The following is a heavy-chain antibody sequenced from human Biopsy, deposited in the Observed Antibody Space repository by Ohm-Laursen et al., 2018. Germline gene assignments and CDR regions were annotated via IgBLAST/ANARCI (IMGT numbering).Heavy chain of an antibody. Sequence: SLRLSCAASGFNFSAYGMHRVRQAPGKGLEWVAVISYDGSGEYYADSLQGRFTISRDNPKNTVDLQMNSLRAEDTAVYFCARDEKRWDYSNYFSWHFDLWGRGTLVTVSS. J-gene: IGHJ2*01. CDR3: ARDEKRWDYSNYFSWHFDL. D-gene: IGHD4-11*01. CDR2: ISYDGSGE. CDR1: GFNFSAYG. V-gene: IGHV3-30*03.